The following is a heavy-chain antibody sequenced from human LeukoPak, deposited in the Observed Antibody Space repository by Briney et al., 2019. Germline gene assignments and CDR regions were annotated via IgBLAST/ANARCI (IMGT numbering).Heavy chain of an antibody. CDR3: ARSLTYGSGTYYVVDY. V-gene: IGHV3-30-3*01. D-gene: IGHD3-10*01. CDR2: ISFDGSNK. Sequence: GRSLGLSCTASGFTFNSYAMHWVRQAPGKGLEWVAVISFDGSNKYYADSVKGRFTISRDNSKNTLYLQMNSLRAEDTAVYYCARSLTYGSGTYYVVDYWGQGTLVTVSS. CDR1: GFTFNSYA. J-gene: IGHJ4*02.